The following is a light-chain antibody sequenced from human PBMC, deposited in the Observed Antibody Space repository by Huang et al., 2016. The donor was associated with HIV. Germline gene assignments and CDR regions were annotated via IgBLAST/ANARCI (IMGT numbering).Light chain of an antibody. CDR2: AAS. J-gene: IGKJ1*01. CDR3: HQYGTSVGT. Sequence: EIVLTQSPGTLSLSPGERATLSCGASQTVSNNFLAWYQHKPGQAPRILIYAASSRATGIPDRFSGSGSRRDFNLTISRLEPEDFAVYYCHQYGTSVGTFGPGTKVDVK. CDR1: QTVSNNF. V-gene: IGKV3-20*01.